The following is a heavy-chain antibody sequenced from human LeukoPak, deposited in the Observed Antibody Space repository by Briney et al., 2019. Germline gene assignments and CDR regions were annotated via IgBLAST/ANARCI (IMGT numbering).Heavy chain of an antibody. J-gene: IGHJ4*02. Sequence: PGRSLRLSCAASGFTFSSYGIHWVRQAPGKGLEWVAVILYDGSNKYYADSVKGRFTISRDNSKNTLYLQMSSLRAEDTAVYYCAKDQYEVGSFGELLYLFGNWGQGPLVTVSS. D-gene: IGHD3-10*01. V-gene: IGHV3-30*18. CDR2: ILYDGSNK. CDR3: AKDQYEVGSFGELLYLFGN. CDR1: GFTFSSYG.